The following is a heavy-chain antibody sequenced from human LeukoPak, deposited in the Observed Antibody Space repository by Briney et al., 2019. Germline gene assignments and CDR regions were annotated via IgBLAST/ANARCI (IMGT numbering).Heavy chain of an antibody. CDR3: AKDCRGSSWQRGYLDY. J-gene: IGHJ4*02. Sequence: GGSLRLSRADSVFTFSIYWLSCVTDAPGKGLECGTHIKQDGSEKYYVDSVKGRFTISRDNSKNTLYLQMNSLRAEDTAVYYCAKDCRGSSWQRGYLDYWGQGTLVTVSS. V-gene: IGHV3-7*01. D-gene: IGHD6-13*01. CDR1: VFTFSIYW. CDR2: IKQDGSEK.